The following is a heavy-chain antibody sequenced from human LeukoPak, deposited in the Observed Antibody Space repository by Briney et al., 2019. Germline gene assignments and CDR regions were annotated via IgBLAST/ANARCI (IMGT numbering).Heavy chain of an antibody. Sequence: GGSLRLSCAASGFTFSGYGMHWVRQSPGKELEWVAVIWYDGSNKYYADSVKGRFTISRDNSKNTLYLQMNSLRAEDTAVYYCARVRGSGKGLHYWGQGTLVTVSS. CDR3: ARVRGSGKGLHY. D-gene: IGHD6-19*01. J-gene: IGHJ4*02. V-gene: IGHV3-33*01. CDR1: GFTFSGYG. CDR2: IWYDGSNK.